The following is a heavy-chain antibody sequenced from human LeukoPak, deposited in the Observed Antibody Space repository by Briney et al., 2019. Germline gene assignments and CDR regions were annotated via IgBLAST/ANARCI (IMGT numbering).Heavy chain of an antibody. J-gene: IGHJ4*02. CDR1: GFTVSSNH. CDR3: AKGGANYGYGGKGTDY. D-gene: IGHD4-23*01. CDR2: LYSGDNT. V-gene: IGHV3-53*05. Sequence: GGSLRLSCAASGFTVSSNHVTWVRQAPGKGLEWVSVLYSGDNTYYADSVKGRFTISRDNSKNTLYLQMNSLRAEDTAVYYCAKGGANYGYGGKGTDYWGQGTLVTVSS.